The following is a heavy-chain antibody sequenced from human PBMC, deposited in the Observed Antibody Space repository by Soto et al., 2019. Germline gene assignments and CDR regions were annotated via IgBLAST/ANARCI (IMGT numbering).Heavy chain of an antibody. Sequence: GGSLRLSCAASGFTFDDYAMHWVRQAPGKGLEWVSGISWNSGSIGYADSVKGRFTISRDNAKNSLYLQMNSLRAEDTALYYCAKEEMAGGYYGMDVWGQGTTVTVSS. J-gene: IGHJ6*02. D-gene: IGHD3-16*01. V-gene: IGHV3-9*01. CDR1: GFTFDDYA. CDR2: ISWNSGSI. CDR3: AKEEMAGGYYGMDV.